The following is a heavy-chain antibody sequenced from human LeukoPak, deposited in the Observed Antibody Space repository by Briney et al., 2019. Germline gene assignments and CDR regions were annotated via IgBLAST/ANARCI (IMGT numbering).Heavy chain of an antibody. V-gene: IGHV3-74*01. Sequence: PGGSLRLSCVASRFTFSSYWMDWVRQAPGKGLVWVSRVSVDGSHASYADSVKGRFTISRDNAKNTLYLQMNSLRAEDTAVFYCGRGISGFPPASDCWGQGTLVTVSS. D-gene: IGHD3-10*01. CDR1: RFTFSSYW. J-gene: IGHJ4*02. CDR2: VSVDGSHA. CDR3: GRGISGFPPASDC.